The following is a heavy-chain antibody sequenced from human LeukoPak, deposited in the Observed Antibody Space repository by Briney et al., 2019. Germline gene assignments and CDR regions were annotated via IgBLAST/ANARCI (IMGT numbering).Heavy chain of an antibody. CDR2: IWYDGSNK. CDR1: GFTFSSHG. Sequence: PGGSLRLSCAASGFTFSSHGMHWVRQAPGKGLGWVAVIWYDGSNKYYADSVKGRFTISRDNSKNTLYLQMNSLRAEDTAVYYCARDGTGSNSGWYIHWGQGTLVTVSS. V-gene: IGHV3-33*01. D-gene: IGHD6-19*01. J-gene: IGHJ4*02. CDR3: ARDGTGSNSGWYIH.